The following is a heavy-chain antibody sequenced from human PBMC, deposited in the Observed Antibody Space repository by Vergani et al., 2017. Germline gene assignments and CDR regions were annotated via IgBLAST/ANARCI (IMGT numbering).Heavy chain of an antibody. CDR1: GFTFIMHA. D-gene: IGHD6-19*01. CDR3: AKVGRSEVAGTFGAVDI. Sequence: EVQLLESGGDLLQPGGSLSLSCAASGFTFIMHAMSWVRQAPGQGLEWVSTLSASDRRTHYADSVHGRFTISRDNSKNTLFLHMNSLRPEDTAVYYCAKVGRSEVAGTFGAVDIWGQGTMVTGSS. CDR2: LSASDRRT. V-gene: IGHV3-23*01. J-gene: IGHJ3*02.